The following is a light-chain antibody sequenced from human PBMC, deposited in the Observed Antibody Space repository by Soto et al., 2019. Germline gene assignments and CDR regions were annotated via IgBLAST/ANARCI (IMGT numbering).Light chain of an antibody. J-gene: IGLJ1*01. CDR3: CSYAGSSYV. V-gene: IGLV2-11*01. CDR1: SSDVGGYNY. Sequence: QSALTQPRSVSGSPEQSVTISCTGTSSDVGGYNYVSWYQQHPCKAPKLMIYDVSKRPSGVPDRFSGSKSGNTASLTISGLQAEDEADYYCCSYAGSSYVFGTGTKVTVL. CDR2: DVS.